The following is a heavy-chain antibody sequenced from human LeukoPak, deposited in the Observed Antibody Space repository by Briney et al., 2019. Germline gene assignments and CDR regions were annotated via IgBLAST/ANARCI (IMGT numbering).Heavy chain of an antibody. CDR3: ARVDCSGGSCYFDY. CDR2: IYYSGST. J-gene: IGHJ4*02. D-gene: IGHD2-15*01. Sequence: PSETLSLTCTVSGGSISSYYWSWIRQPPGKGLEWIEYIYYSGSTNYNPSLKSRVTISVDTSKNQFSLKLSSVTAADTAVYYCARVDCSGGSCYFDYWGQGTLVTVSS. CDR1: GGSISSYY. V-gene: IGHV4-59*01.